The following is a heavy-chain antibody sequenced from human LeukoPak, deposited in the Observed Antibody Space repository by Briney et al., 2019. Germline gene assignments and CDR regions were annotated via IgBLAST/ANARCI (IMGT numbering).Heavy chain of an antibody. CDR3: ARGSGSYYCDYFDY. V-gene: IGHV3-48*03. CDR1: GFTFSSYE. J-gene: IGHJ4*02. Sequence: GGSLRLSCAASGFTFSSYEMNWVRQAPGKGLEWVSYISSSGSTIYYADSVKGRFTISRDNAKNSLYLQMNSLRAEDTAVYYCARGSGSYYCDYFDYWGQGTLVTVSS. CDR2: ISSSGSTI. D-gene: IGHD1-26*01.